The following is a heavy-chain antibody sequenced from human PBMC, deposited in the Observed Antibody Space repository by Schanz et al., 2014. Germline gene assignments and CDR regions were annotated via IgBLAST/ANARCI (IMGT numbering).Heavy chain of an antibody. Sequence: EVKMVESGGGLVQPGRSLRLSCAASGFAVDNYYMSCVRQAPGRGLEWVSAISGSGGSTYYADSVKGRFTISRDNSKNTLILQMNSQRAKDTAVDEYARDFHREQLGCSHYYYAMDVWGQGTTVTVSS. CDR2: ISGSGGST. CDR3: ARDFHREQLGCSHYYYAMDV. V-gene: IGHV3-23*04. J-gene: IGHJ6*02. CDR1: GFAVDNYY. D-gene: IGHD1-1*01.